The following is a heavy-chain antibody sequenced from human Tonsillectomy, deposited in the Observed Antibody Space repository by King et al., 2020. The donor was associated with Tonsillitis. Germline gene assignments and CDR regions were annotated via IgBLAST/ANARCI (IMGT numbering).Heavy chain of an antibody. J-gene: IGHJ6*02. CDR2: IYSGGSST. Sequence: VQLVESGGGLVQPGGSLRLSCAASGFTFSSYAMSWVRQAPGKGLEWVSVIYSGGSSTYYADSVKGRFTISRDNSKNTLYLQMNSLRAEDTAVYYCARCLDYGDYVRGTYYYYGMDVWGQGTTVTVSS. CDR3: ARCLDYGDYVRGTYYYYGMDV. D-gene: IGHD4-17*01. V-gene: IGHV3-23*03. CDR1: GFTFSSYA.